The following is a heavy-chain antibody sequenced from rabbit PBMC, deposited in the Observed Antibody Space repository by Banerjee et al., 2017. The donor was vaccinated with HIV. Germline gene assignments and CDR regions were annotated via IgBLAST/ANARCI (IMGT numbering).Heavy chain of an antibody. CDR1: GIDFSSSYY. D-gene: IGHD4-1*01. J-gene: IGHJ4*01. CDR3: ARAPYVGWGYGYYFNL. CDR2: ADSSDTT. V-gene: IGHV1S40*01. Sequence: QSLEESGGGLVKPGGTLTLTCTASGIDFSSSYYMCWVLQAPGKGLEWIACADSSDTTNYASWAKGRFTISTTSSTTVTLQMTSLTAADTATYFCARAPYVGWGYGYYFNLWGQGTLVTVS.